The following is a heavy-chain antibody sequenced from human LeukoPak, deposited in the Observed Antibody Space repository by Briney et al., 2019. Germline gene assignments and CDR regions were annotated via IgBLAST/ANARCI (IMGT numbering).Heavy chain of an antibody. CDR2: ISGRGGTT. V-gene: IGHV3-23*01. CDR3: AKVRGAVAITFLDY. D-gene: IGHD3-22*01. Sequence: GGSLRLSCAASGFTFTNYAMSWVRQAPGKGLEWVSSISGRGGTTYYADSVKGRFTISRDNSKNTVYLEMNSLRAEDTAVYYCAKVRGAVAITFLDYWGRGTLVTVSS. J-gene: IGHJ4*02. CDR1: GFTFTNYA.